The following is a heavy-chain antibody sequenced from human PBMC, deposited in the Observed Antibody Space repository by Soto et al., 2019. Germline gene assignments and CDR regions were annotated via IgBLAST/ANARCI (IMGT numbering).Heavy chain of an antibody. D-gene: IGHD5-12*01. Sequence: ASVKVSCKVSGYTLTELSMHWVRQAPGKGLAWMGGFDPEDGETIYAQKFQGRVTMTEDTSTDTAYMELSSLRSEDTAVYYCATEGDIVATIRTWSFDYWGQGTLVTVSS. CDR3: ATEGDIVATIRTWSFDY. V-gene: IGHV1-24*01. CDR2: FDPEDGET. J-gene: IGHJ4*02. CDR1: GYTLTELS.